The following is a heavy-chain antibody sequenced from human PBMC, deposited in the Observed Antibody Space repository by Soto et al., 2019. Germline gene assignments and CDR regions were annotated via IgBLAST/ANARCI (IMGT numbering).Heavy chain of an antibody. Sequence: QAHLVQSGAEVREPGASVKVSCRTSGYTFIKYYIHWVRQAPGHGLEWMAIINPMSGATNYAQKFQGRITLTMDTSTTTVYMEVSSLTSEDTAVYYCARDLAAGDLWGQGTLVTVSS. J-gene: IGHJ4*02. CDR1: GYTFIKYY. D-gene: IGHD2-21*01. CDR3: ARDLAAGDL. V-gene: IGHV1-46*01. CDR2: INPMSGAT.